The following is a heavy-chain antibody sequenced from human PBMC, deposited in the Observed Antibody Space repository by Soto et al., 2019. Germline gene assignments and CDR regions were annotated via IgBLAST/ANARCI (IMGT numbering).Heavy chain of an antibody. CDR3: ARARWYDAFDV. Sequence: SETLSLTCAVSGFFLSRGNYWGWIRKPPGKGLEGIGSIFHGGNTYYNPSLKSRVTISVDMSKNQFSLKLNSVTAADTAVYYCARARWYDAFDVWGQGTVVTVSS. V-gene: IGHV4-38-2*01. J-gene: IGHJ3*01. CDR2: IFHGGNT. CDR1: GFFLSRGNY. D-gene: IGHD2-15*01.